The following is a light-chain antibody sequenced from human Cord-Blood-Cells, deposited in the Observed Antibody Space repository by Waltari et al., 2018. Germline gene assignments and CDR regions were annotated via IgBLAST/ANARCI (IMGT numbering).Light chain of an antibody. CDR3: SSYTSSSTTV. J-gene: IGLJ1*01. CDR1: SSDVGGYNY. V-gene: IGLV2-14*01. Sequence: QSALTQPASVSGSPGQSITISCTGTSSDVGGYNYVSWYLQHPGKAPKHMIYEVSTRPRGGSDRFSGSKSGNTASLTISGLQAEDGAYYYCSSYTSSSTTVFGTGTKVTVL. CDR2: EVS.